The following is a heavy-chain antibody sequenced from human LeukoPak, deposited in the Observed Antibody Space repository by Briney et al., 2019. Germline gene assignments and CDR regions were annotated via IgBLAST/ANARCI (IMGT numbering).Heavy chain of an antibody. CDR3: AREEEWELPDY. CDR2: IFYDGNTV. Sequence: TGGSLRLSCAASGFTFSSYSMNWVRQAPGKGLEWVGVIFYDGNTVHYADSVKGRFTISRDNSKNTLYLQMNSLGTDDTAVYYCAREEEWELPDYWGQGTLVTVSS. D-gene: IGHD1-26*01. J-gene: IGHJ4*02. CDR1: GFTFSSYS. V-gene: IGHV3-30*03.